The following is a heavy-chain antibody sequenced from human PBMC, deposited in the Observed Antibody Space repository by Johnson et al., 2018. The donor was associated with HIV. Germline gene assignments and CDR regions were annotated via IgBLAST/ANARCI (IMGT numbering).Heavy chain of an antibody. CDR3: ARDTSVDTGTLYPFDS. J-gene: IGHJ3*02. V-gene: IGHV3-30*04. Sequence: QVQLLESGGGVVQPGRSLRLSCAASGFTFSSYAMHWVRQAPGKGLEWVAVISYDGSNKYYADSVKGRFTISRDNSKNTLYLQMNSLRAEDTAVYYCARDTSVDTGTLYPFDSWGQGTMVTVSS. D-gene: IGHD5-18*01. CDR1: GFTFSSYA. CDR2: ISYDGSNK.